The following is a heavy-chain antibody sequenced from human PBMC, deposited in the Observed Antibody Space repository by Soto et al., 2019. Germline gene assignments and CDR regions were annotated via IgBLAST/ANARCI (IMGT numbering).Heavy chain of an antibody. CDR2: ISAYNGNT. CDR1: GYTFTSYG. CDR3: ARSRRTRIAVAEGPGAFDI. V-gene: IGHV1-18*01. Sequence: ASVKVSCKASGYTFTSYGISWVRQAPGQGLEWMGWISAYNGNTNYAQKLQGRVTMTTDTSTSTAYMELRSLRSDDTAVYYCARSRRTRIAVAEGPGAFDIWGQGTMVTVSS. J-gene: IGHJ3*02. D-gene: IGHD6-19*01.